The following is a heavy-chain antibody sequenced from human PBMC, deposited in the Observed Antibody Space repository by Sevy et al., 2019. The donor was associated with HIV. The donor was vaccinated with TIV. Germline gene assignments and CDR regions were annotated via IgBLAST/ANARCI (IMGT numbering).Heavy chain of an antibody. CDR2: IYYSGST. D-gene: IGHD6-6*01. Sequence: SETLSLTCTVSGGSISSSSYYWGWIRQPPGKGLEWIGSIYYSGSTYYNPSLKSRVTISVDTSKNQFSLKLSSVTAADTAVYYCARHGSYSSSSHWYFDLWGRGTLVTVSS. J-gene: IGHJ2*01. V-gene: IGHV4-39*01. CDR3: ARHGSYSSSSHWYFDL. CDR1: GGSISSSSYY.